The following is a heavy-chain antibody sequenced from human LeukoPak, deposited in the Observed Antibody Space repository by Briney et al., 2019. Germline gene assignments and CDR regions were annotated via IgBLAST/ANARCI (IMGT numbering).Heavy chain of an antibody. Sequence: SETLSLTCAVYGGSFSGYYWSWIRQPAGKGLEWIGRIYTSGSTNYNPSLKSRVTMSVDTSKNQFSLKLSSVTAADTAVYYCARDLCSSTSCYTGYFDYWGQGTLVTVSS. J-gene: IGHJ4*02. D-gene: IGHD2-2*02. CDR1: GGSFSGYY. V-gene: IGHV4-4*07. CDR3: ARDLCSSTSCYTGYFDY. CDR2: IYTSGST.